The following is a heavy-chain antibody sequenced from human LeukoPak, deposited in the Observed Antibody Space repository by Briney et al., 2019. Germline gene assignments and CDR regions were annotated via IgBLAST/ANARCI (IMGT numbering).Heavy chain of an antibody. Sequence: SETLSLTCSVSGGSISSTNYYWDWIRQPPGKGLEWIGYIYYSGSTYYNPSLKSRVTISLDTSKNQFSLKLSSVTAADTAVYYCAREDVDTTMADYWGQGTLVTVSS. CDR2: IYYSGST. J-gene: IGHJ4*02. D-gene: IGHD5-18*01. CDR3: AREDVDTTMADY. CDR1: GGSISSTNYY. V-gene: IGHV4-30-4*08.